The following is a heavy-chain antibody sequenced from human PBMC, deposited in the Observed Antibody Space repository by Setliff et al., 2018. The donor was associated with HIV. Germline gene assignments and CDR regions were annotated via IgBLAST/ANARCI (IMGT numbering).Heavy chain of an antibody. CDR3: ATRIYVSGSYSRSYYFDY. J-gene: IGHJ4*02. CDR2: ISGSGDTT. V-gene: IGHV3-23*01. CDR1: GFTFSNYA. Sequence: GGSLRLSCAASGFTFSNYAMTWVRQAPGKGLEWVSGISGSGDTTNYADSVKGRFTISRDNSKNTLYLQMNSLRAEDTAVYYCATRIYVSGSYSRSYYFDYWGQGTLVTV. D-gene: IGHD3-10*01.